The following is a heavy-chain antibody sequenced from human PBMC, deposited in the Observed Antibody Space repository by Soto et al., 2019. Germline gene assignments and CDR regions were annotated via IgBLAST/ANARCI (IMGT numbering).Heavy chain of an antibody. D-gene: IGHD6-6*01. J-gene: IGHJ6*02. CDR1: GGSISSGGYS. CDR2: IYHSGST. V-gene: IGHV4-30-2*01. CDR3: ARDREGSRSRGGMDV. Sequence: QLQLQESGSGLVKPSQTLSLTCAVSGGSISSGGYSWSWIRQPPGKGLEWIGYIYHSGSTYYNPSLKSRVTISVDRSKNQFSLKLSSVTAAETAVYYCARDREGSRSRGGMDVWGQGTTVTVSS.